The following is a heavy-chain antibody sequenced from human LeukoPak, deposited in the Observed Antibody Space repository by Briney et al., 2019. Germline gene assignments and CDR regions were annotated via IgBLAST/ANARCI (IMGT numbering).Heavy chain of an antibody. Sequence: PSETLSLTCTVSGGSISSYYWSWIRQPPGKGLEWIGYIYYSGSTNYNPSLKSRVTISVDTSKNQFSLKLSSVTAADTAVYYCARPQLFLTRNYYDSSGYYYGMDVWGQGTTVTVSS. CDR1: GGSISSYY. D-gene: IGHD3-22*01. CDR3: ARPQLFLTRNYYDSSGYYYGMDV. V-gene: IGHV4-59*08. J-gene: IGHJ6*02. CDR2: IYYSGST.